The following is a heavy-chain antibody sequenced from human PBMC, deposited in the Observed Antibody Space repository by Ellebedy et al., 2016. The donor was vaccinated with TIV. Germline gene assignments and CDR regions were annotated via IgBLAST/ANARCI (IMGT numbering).Heavy chain of an antibody. D-gene: IGHD1-1*01. V-gene: IGHV3-48*03. CDR2: ISSSGRTI. Sequence: GESLKISCAASGFTFSSSEMNWVRQAPGKGLEWVSYISSSGRTIYYADSVKGRFTISRDTAKNSLYLQMNSLRAEDTAVYYCARGTAYWGQGTLVTVSS. CDR1: GFTFSSSE. CDR3: ARGTAY. J-gene: IGHJ4*02.